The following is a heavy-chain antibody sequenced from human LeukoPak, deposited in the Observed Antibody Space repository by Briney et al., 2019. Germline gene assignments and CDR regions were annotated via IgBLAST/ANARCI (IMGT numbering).Heavy chain of an antibody. J-gene: IGHJ4*02. CDR2: ISSSSSYI. V-gene: IGHV3-21*01. CDR3: ARDPGQQLVPYFDY. D-gene: IGHD6-13*01. Sequence: GGSPRLSCAASGFTFSSYSMNWVRQAPGKGLEWVSSISSSSSYIYYADSVKGRFTISRDNAKNSLYLQMNSLRAEDTAVYYCARDPGQQLVPYFDYWGQGTLVTVSS. CDR1: GFTFSSYS.